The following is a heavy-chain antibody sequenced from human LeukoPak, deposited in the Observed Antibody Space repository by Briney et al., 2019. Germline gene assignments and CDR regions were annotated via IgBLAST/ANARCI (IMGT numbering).Heavy chain of an antibody. CDR1: GFTFSSYW. CDR2: IKQDGSEK. CDR3: ARVTSGYIIYYYYYMDV. Sequence: GGSLRLSCAASGFTFSSYWMSWVRQAPGKGLEWVANIKQDGSEKYYVDSVKGRFTISRDNAKNSLYLQMNSLRAEDTAVYYCARVTSGYIIYYYYYMDVWGKGTTVTVSS. J-gene: IGHJ6*03. D-gene: IGHD5-12*01. V-gene: IGHV3-7*01.